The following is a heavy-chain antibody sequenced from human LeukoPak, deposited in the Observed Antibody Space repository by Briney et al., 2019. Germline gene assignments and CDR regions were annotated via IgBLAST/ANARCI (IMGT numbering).Heavy chain of an antibody. CDR2: IYYGGST. D-gene: IGHD2-21*02. V-gene: IGHV4-31*03. CDR3: ARVNGDCLDY. J-gene: IGHJ4*02. Sequence: SETLSLTCTVSGGSISSGGYYWSWIRQHPGKGLEWIGYIYYGGSTYYNPSLKSRVTISVDTSKNQFSLKLSSVTAADTAVYYCARVNGDCLDYWGQGTLVTVSS. CDR1: GGSISSGGYY.